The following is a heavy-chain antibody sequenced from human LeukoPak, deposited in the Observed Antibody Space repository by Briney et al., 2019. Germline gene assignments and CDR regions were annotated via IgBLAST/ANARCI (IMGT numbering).Heavy chain of an antibody. J-gene: IGHJ5*02. CDR1: GGSISSGGYS. D-gene: IGHD6-13*01. CDR3: ARDHSSSWYGSGWFDP. CDR2: IYHSGST. Sequence: SQTLSLTCAVSGGSISSGGYSWSWIRQPPGKGLEWIGYIYHSGSTYYNPSLKSRVTISVDRSKNQFSLKLSSVTAADTAVYYCARDHSSSWYGSGWFDPWGQGTLVTVSS. V-gene: IGHV4-30-2*01.